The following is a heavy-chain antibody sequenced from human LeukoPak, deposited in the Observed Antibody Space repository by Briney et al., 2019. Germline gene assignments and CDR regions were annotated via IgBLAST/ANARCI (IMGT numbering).Heavy chain of an antibody. CDR2: IYYSGDT. Sequence: SETLSLTCTVSGGSVTSGDYYWTWIRQPPGKGLEWIGYIYYSGDTYYNPSLKSRLTMSVDTSKSQFSLMLRSLTAADTAVYYCAREGAAAGTPRAFDLWGQGTMVTVSS. CDR1: GGSVTSGDYY. J-gene: IGHJ3*01. V-gene: IGHV4-31*03. CDR3: AREGAAAGTPRAFDL. D-gene: IGHD6-25*01.